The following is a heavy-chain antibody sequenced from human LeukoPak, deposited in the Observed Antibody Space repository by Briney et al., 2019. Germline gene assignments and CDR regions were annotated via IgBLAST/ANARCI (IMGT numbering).Heavy chain of an antibody. D-gene: IGHD3-10*01. V-gene: IGHV6-1*01. J-gene: IGHJ6*03. CDR2: TYYRSKWYN. CDR1: GDSVSSNSAA. CDR3: ARSRITMVRGVIVNYYYYYMDV. Sequence: RSQTLSLTCAISGDSVSSNSAAWNWFRQSPSRGLEWLGRTYYRSKWYNDYAVSVKSRITINPDTSKNQFSLQLNSVTPEDTAVYYCARSRITMVRGVIVNYYYYYMDVWGKGTTVTVSS.